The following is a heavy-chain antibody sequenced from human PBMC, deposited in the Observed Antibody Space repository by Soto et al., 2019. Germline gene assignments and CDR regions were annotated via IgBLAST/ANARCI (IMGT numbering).Heavy chain of an antibody. CDR1: GYSINSGHY. CDR3: ARVDIAAAPIGDNWFDP. V-gene: IGHV4-38-2*01. D-gene: IGHD6-13*01. J-gene: IGHJ5*02. CDR2: IYHSGST. Sequence: PSETLSLTCAVSGYSINSGHYWGWIRQPPGKGLEWIATIYHSGSTYYNLSLKSRVTISVDTSKNQFSLILTSVTAADTAMYYCARVDIAAAPIGDNWFDPWGQAPLVTVSS.